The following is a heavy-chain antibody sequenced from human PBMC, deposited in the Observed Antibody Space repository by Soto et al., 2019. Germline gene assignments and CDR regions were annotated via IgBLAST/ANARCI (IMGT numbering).Heavy chain of an antibody. J-gene: IGHJ3*02. Sequence: NPGGSLRLSCAASGFTFSSYSMNWVRQAPGKGLEWVSSISSSSSYIYYADSVKGRFTISRDNAKNSLYLQMNSLRAEDTAVYYCASGYCGGDCYDDAFDIWGQGTMVTVSS. V-gene: IGHV3-21*01. CDR1: GFTFSSYS. D-gene: IGHD2-21*02. CDR2: ISSSSSYI. CDR3: ASGYCGGDCYDDAFDI.